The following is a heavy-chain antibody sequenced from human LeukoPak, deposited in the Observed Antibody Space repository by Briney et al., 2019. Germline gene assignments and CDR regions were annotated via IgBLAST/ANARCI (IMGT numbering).Heavy chain of an antibody. J-gene: IGHJ3*02. CDR1: GFTFSSYA. V-gene: IGHV3-21*01. Sequence: GGSLRLSCAASGFTFSSYAMSWVRQAPGKGLEWVSSISSTSTYIYYADSLKGRFTISRDNAKNSLYLQMNSLRAEDTVVYYCARLRAGNGPPDIWGQGTMVTVSS. CDR2: ISSTSTYI. CDR3: ARLRAGNGPPDI. D-gene: IGHD2-8*01.